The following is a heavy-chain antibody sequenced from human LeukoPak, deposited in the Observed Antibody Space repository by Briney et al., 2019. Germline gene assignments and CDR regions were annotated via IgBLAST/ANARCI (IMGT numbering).Heavy chain of an antibody. CDR1: GGSISSYY. CDR3: ARDDHDIVVVPAADYYYYYMDV. V-gene: IGHV4-4*07. D-gene: IGHD2-2*01. J-gene: IGHJ6*03. CDR2: IYTSGST. Sequence: SETLSLTCTVSGGSISSYYWSWIRQPAGKGLEWIGRIYTSGSTNYNPSLKSRVTMSVDTSKNQFSLKLSSVTAADTAVYYCARDDHDIVVVPAADYYYYYMDVWGKGTTVTVSS.